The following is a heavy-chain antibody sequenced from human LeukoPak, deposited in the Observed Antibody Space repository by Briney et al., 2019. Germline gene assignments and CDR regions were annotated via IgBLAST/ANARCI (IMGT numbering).Heavy chain of an antibody. J-gene: IGHJ4*02. Sequence: GRSLRLSCAASGFTFDNYRMSWVRQAPGKGLESVSTVNADGGNTYYADSVKGRFTISRDNSKSTLILQMNSLRVEDTALYYCTKRVKYGGTWDHFADWGQRTPVTVSS. V-gene: IGHV3-23*01. CDR1: GFTFDNYR. CDR3: TKRVKYGGTWDHFAD. D-gene: IGHD1-26*01. CDR2: VNADGGNT.